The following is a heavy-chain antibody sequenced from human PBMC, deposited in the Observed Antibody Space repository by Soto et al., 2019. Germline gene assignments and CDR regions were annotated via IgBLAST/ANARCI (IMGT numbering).Heavy chain of an antibody. J-gene: IGHJ4*02. Sequence: QVQLQESGPGLVKPSQTLSLTCTVSGGSISSGGYYWSWIRQHPGKGLEWIGYIYYGGSTYYNPSLKSRVTISVDTSKNQFSLKLSSVTAADTAVYYCARGYCSSTSCSMFDYWGQGTLVTVSS. CDR1: GGSISSGGYY. D-gene: IGHD2-2*01. CDR3: ARGYCSSTSCSMFDY. CDR2: IYYGGST. V-gene: IGHV4-31*03.